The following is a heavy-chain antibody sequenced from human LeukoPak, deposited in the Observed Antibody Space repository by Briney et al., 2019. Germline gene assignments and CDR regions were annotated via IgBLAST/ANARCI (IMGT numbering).Heavy chain of an antibody. CDR2: IYYSGST. D-gene: IGHD3-9*01. CDR3: AREINILTGYYLYNWFDP. J-gene: IGHJ5*02. CDR1: GGSISSYY. V-gene: IGHV4-59*13. Sequence: SETLSLTCTVSGGSISSYYWSRIRQPPGKGLEWIGYIYYSGSTDYNPSLKSRVTISVDTSKNQFSLKLSSVTAADTAVYYCAREINILTGYYLYNWFDPWGQGTLVTVSS.